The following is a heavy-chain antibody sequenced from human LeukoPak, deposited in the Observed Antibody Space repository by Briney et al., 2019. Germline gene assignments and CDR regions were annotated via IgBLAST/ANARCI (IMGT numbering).Heavy chain of an antibody. D-gene: IGHD5-18*01. CDR1: GFTFDDYG. CDR2: INWNGGST. Sequence: GGSLRLSCAASGFTFDDYGMSWVRQGPGKGLEWVSGINWNGGSTGYADSVKGRFTISRDNAKNSLYLQMNSLRAEDTAVYYCARVGGYSYGPDYWGQGTLVTVSS. J-gene: IGHJ4*02. V-gene: IGHV3-20*04. CDR3: ARVGGYSYGPDY.